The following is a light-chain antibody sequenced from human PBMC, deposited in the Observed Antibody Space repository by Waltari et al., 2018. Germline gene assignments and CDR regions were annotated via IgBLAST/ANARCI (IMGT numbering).Light chain of an antibody. J-gene: IGLJ1*01. V-gene: IGLV2-11*01. CDR3: CSYAGSYTYV. Sequence: QSALTQPRSVSGSPGQSVTISCTGTNSAVGGYNYVSWYQHHPGKAPKLMIYDVSKRPSGVHDRFSGSKSGNTASLTISGLQAEDEADYYCCSYAGSYTYVFGTGTKVTVL. CDR2: DVS. CDR1: NSAVGGYNY.